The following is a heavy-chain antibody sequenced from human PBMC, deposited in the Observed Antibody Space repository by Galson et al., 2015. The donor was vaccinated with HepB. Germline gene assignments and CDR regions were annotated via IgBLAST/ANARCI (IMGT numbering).Heavy chain of an antibody. Sequence: SGAEVKKPGESLRISCKGSGYSFTSYWISWVRQMPGKGLEWMGRIDPSDSYTNYSPSFQGHVTISADKSISTAYLQWSSLKASDTAMYYCARLGIQLWSGMGIAFDIWGQGTMVTVSS. CDR1: GYSFTSYW. CDR2: IDPSDSYT. J-gene: IGHJ3*02. CDR3: ARLGIQLWSGMGIAFDI. D-gene: IGHD5-18*01. V-gene: IGHV5-10-1*01.